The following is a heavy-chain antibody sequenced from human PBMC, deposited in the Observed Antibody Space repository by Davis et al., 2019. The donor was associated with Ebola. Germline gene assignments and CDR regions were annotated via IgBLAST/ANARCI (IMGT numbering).Heavy chain of an antibody. CDR2: INPSSGGT. D-gene: IGHD1-1*01. J-gene: IGHJ4*02. Sequence: ASVKVSCKASGYTFTGNYMHWVRQAPGQGLEWMGRINPSSGGTNYAQKFQGRVTMTRDTSISTAYMELSRLRSDDTAVYYCARAQFPTTSDHWGQGTLVTVSS. CDR1: GYTFTGNY. CDR3: ARAQFPTTSDH. V-gene: IGHV1-2*06.